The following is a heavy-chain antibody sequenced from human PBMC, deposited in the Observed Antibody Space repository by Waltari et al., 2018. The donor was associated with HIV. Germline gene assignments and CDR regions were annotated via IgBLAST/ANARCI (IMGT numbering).Heavy chain of an antibody. V-gene: IGHV1-69*06. J-gene: IGHJ6*02. CDR1: GGTFSSYA. D-gene: IGHD4-17*01. CDR3: ARPERLDYGDYAYGMDV. Sequence: QVQLVQSGAEVKKPGSSVKVSCKASGGTFSSYAISWVRQAPGQGLEWMGGIIPIFGTANYAQKFQGRVTITADKSTSTAYMELSSLRSEDTAVYYCARPERLDYGDYAYGMDVWGQGTTVTVSS. CDR2: IIPIFGTA.